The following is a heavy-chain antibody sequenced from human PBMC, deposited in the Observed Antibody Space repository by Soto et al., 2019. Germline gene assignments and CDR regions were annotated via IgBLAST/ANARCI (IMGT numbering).Heavy chain of an antibody. CDR2: ISGGGSTT. CDR3: AKELEIVLMVHAASDS. Sequence: GGSLILSSAASGFIFSRFSRVLARQSAGQGLEWVSAISGGGSTTYYADSVKGRFTISRDNSRNTVHLQIDSLRAEDTAIYYCAKELEIVLMVHAASDSWGQGMPVTGSS. V-gene: IGHV3-23*01. J-gene: IGHJ4*02. CDR1: GFIFSRFS. D-gene: IGHD2-8*01.